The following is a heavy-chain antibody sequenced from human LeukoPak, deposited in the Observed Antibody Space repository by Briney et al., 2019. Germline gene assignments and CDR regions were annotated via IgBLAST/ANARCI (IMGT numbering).Heavy chain of an antibody. V-gene: IGHV3-48*02. CDR2: INSISGEI. D-gene: IGHD5-12*01. Sequence: GGSLRLSCVASGFTFSYYSMNWVRQAPGKGLEWVSYINSISGEIWYADSVKGRFTISRDDAKNSLYLQMNSLRDEDTAVYYCARDHGYAFDYWGQGTLVTVSA. CDR3: ARDHGYAFDY. CDR1: GFTFSYYS. J-gene: IGHJ4*02.